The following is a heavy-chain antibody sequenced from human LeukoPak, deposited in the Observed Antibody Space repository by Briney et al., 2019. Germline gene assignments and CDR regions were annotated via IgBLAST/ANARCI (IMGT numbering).Heavy chain of an antibody. V-gene: IGHV3-23*01. CDR1: GFTFSNYA. CDR2: IGESGGNT. D-gene: IGHD1-7*01. Sequence: GGSLRLSCAASGFTFSNYAMTWVRQAPGKGLEWVSLIGESGGNTYYADSVKGRFSIFRDNSKNALHLQMNSLRAEDTALYYCAKLVGWNYVDYFDYWGQGTLVTVSS. J-gene: IGHJ4*02. CDR3: AKLVGWNYVDYFDY.